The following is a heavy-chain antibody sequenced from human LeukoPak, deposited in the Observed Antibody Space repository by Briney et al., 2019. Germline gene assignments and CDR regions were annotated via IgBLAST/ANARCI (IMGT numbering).Heavy chain of an antibody. CDR1: GDSISIDTYY. Sequence: SETLSLTCSVSGDSISIDTYYWGWVRQSPGTGLQWLANIHYTGTSHYDPSLASRVSISVDTTKNQVSLNLRSVTAADSAVYFCARAPAYRRYLFEKWGQGILVTVSS. CDR3: ARAPAYRRYLFEK. D-gene: IGHD2-21*01. CDR2: IHYTGTS. J-gene: IGHJ4*02. V-gene: IGHV4-39*01.